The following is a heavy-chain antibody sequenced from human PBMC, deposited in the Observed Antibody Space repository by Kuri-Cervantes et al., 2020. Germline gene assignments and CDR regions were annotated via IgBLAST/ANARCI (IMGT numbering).Heavy chain of an antibody. CDR1: GDSISSGDYY. CDR2: IYYSGST. CDR3: ARGVGPNWFDP. Sequence: LRLSCTVSGDSISSGDYYWSWIRQPPGKGLEWIGYIYYSGSTYYNPSLKSRVTISVDTSKNQFSLKLSSVTAADTAVYYCARGVGPNWFDPWGQGTLVTVSS. D-gene: IGHD3-16*01. V-gene: IGHV4-30-4*01. J-gene: IGHJ5*02.